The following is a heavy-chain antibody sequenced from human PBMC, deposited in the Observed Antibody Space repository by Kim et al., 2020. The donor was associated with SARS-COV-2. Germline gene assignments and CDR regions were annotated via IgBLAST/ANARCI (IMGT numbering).Heavy chain of an antibody. CDR1: GFTFSSYA. CDR3: AKDPNGDYRNYYYYYGMDV. CDR2: ISGSGGST. V-gene: IGHV3-23*01. Sequence: GGSLRLSCAASGFTFSSYAMSWVRQAPGKGLEWVSAISGSGGSTYYADSVKGRFTISRDNSKNTLYLQMNSLRAEDTAVYYCAKDPNGDYRNYYYYYGMDVWGQGTTVTVSS. D-gene: IGHD4-17*01. J-gene: IGHJ6*02.